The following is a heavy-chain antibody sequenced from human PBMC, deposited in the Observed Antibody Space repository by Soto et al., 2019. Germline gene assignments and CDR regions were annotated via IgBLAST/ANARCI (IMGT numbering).Heavy chain of an antibody. D-gene: IGHD1-26*01. CDR1: GGSISSYY. CDR3: ARATTYYYYYMDV. CDR2: IYYSGST. Sequence: QVQLQESGPGLVKPSETLSLTCTVSGGSISSYYWSWIRQPPGKGLEWIGYIYYSGSTNYNPSLKRRVTISVDTSKNQFSLKLSSVTAADTAVYYCARATTYYYYYMDVWGKGTTVTVSS. J-gene: IGHJ6*03. V-gene: IGHV4-59*01.